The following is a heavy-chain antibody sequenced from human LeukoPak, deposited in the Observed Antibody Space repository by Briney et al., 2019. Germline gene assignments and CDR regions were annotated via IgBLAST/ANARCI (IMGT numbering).Heavy chain of an antibody. D-gene: IGHD6-19*01. CDR3: ARVAAVAGRWFDP. V-gene: IGHV1-18*01. Sequence: ASVKVSCKASGYTFTSYAMHWVRQAPGQRLEWMGWISAYNGNTNYAQKLQGRVTMTTDTSTSTAYMELRSLRSDDTAVYYCARVAAVAGRWFDPWGQGTLVTVSS. J-gene: IGHJ5*02. CDR2: ISAYNGNT. CDR1: GYTFTSYA.